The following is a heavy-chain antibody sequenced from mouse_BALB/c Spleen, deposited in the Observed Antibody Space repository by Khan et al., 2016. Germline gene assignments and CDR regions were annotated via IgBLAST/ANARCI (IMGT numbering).Heavy chain of an antibody. V-gene: IGHV9-3-1*01. D-gene: IGHD1-1*01. CDR2: INTYTGEP. Sequence: QIQLVQSGPELKKPGETVKISCKASGYIFTNYGMNWVKQAPGKGLKWMGWINTYTGEPTYADDFKGRFAFSLETSASTAYLQINNLKNEDTATYFCARRHYGSSYDAWFAYWGQGTLVTVSA. CDR1: GYIFTNYG. CDR3: ARRHYGSSYDAWFAY. J-gene: IGHJ3*01.